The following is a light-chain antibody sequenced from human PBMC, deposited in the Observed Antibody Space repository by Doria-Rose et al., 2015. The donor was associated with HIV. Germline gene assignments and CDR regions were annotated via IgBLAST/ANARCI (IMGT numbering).Light chain of an antibody. J-gene: IGKJ3*01. V-gene: IGKV4-1*01. CDR3: QQYYDTPS. CDR2: WAS. Sequence: DIQMTQSPESLGMSLGERATLNCKSNQSLLYTSKHYLAWYQQKPGQLPKLLIYWASTRQSRVPARFSGSGSGTDFTLTIGSLEAEDVAVYYCQQYYDTPSFGPGTTVDIK. CDR1: QSLLYTSKHY.